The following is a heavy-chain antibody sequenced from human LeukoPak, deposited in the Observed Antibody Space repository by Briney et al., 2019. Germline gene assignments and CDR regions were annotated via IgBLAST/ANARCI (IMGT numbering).Heavy chain of an antibody. J-gene: IGHJ4*02. CDR1: GGSISSSSYY. CDR2: IYYSGST. Sequence: SETLSLTCTVSGGSISSSSYYWGWIRQPPGKGLEWIGSIYYSGSTYYNPSLKSRVTISVDTSKNQFSLKLSSVTAADTAVYYCARGADYYDFWSGYGYFDYWGQGTLVTVSS. D-gene: IGHD3-3*01. V-gene: IGHV4-39*01. CDR3: ARGADYYDFWSGYGYFDY.